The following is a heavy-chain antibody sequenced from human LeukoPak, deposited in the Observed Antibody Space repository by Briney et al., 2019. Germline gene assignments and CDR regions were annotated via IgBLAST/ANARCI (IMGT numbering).Heavy chain of an antibody. D-gene: IGHD6-13*01. V-gene: IGHV1-8*03. Sequence: GASVKVSCKASGYTFTNYDINWVRQATGQGLEWLGWMNPNSGNTGFAQKFQGRVTITRNTSISTAYMELRSLRFDDTAVYYCAREGRAAAVHISAFDIWGQGTMVTVSS. CDR1: GYTFTNYD. J-gene: IGHJ3*02. CDR2: MNPNSGNT. CDR3: AREGRAAAVHISAFDI.